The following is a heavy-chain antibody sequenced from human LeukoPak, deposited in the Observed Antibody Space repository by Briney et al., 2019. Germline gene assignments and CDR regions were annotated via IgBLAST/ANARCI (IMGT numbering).Heavy chain of an antibody. CDR3: ARDRRYSGYDGLDY. CDR2: IYYSGST. V-gene: IGHV4-59*01. J-gene: IGHJ4*02. CDR1: GGSISSYY. Sequence: PSETLSLTCTVSGGSISSYYWSWIRQPPGKGLEWIGYIYYSGSTNSNPSLKSRVTISVDTSKNQFSLKLTSVTAADTAVYYCARDRRYSGYDGLDYWGQGTPVTVSA. D-gene: IGHD5-12*01.